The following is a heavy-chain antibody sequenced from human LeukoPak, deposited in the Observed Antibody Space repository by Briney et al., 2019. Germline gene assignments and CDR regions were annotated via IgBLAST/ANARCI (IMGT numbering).Heavy chain of an antibody. CDR1: GGSISSGGYY. J-gene: IGHJ6*03. CDR2: IYHSGST. CDR3: ARTSPTFWFYMDV. Sequence: SETLSLTCTVSGGSISSGGYYWSWIRQPPGKGLEWIGYIYHSGSTHYNPSLKSRVTISVDRSKNQFSLKVSSVTAADTAVYYCARTSPTFWFYMDVWGKGTTVTVSS. V-gene: IGHV4-30-2*01. D-gene: IGHD3-16*01.